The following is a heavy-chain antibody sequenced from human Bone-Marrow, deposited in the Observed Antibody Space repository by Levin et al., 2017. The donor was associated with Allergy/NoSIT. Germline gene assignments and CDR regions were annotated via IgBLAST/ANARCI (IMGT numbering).Heavy chain of an antibody. CDR1: GGSFSGYY. D-gene: IGHD3-10*01. CDR2: INHSGST. CDR3: ARGYYGSGSYYKYYYYYMDV. V-gene: IGHV4-34*01. Sequence: PSETLSLTCAVYGGSFSGYYWSWIRQPPGKGLEWIGEINHSGSTNYNPSLKSRVTISVDTSKNQFSLKLSSVTAADTAVYYCARGYYGSGSYYKYYYYYMDVWGKGTTVTVSS. J-gene: IGHJ6*03.